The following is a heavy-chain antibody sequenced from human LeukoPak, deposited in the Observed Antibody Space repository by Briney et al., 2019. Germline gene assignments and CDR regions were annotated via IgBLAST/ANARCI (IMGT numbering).Heavy chain of an antibody. D-gene: IGHD5-18*01. CDR1: GFTPCGTY. CDR2: IYSGGGT. Sequence: PGGALRVSCAVSGFTPCGTYTSWGRAAPGGRRERVSVIYSGGGTYYADSVKGRFTISRDNSKNTLYLQLNSLRVEDTAVYYCASPVAGTALILGYWGQGTLVTVSS. J-gene: IGHJ4*02. CDR3: ASPVAGTALILGY. V-gene: IGHV3-53*01.